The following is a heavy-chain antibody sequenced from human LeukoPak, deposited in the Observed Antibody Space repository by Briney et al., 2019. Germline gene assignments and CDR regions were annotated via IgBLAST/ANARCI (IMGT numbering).Heavy chain of an antibody. CDR2: IIPILGIA. CDR3: ARDEDYYDSSGYYARWFDP. J-gene: IGHJ5*02. V-gene: IGHV1-69*04. CDR1: GGTFSSYT. D-gene: IGHD3-22*01. Sequence: SVRVSCKASGGTFSSYTISWVRQAPGQGLEWMGRIIPILGIANYAQKFQGRVTITADKSTSTAYMELSSLRSEDTAVYYCARDEDYYDSSGYYARWFDPWGQGTLVTVSS.